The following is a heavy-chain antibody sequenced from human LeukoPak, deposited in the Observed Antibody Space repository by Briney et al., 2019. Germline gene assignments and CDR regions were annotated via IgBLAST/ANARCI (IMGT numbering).Heavy chain of an antibody. CDR1: GFTFRNFG. D-gene: IGHD2-2*01. CDR3: VRDRASTYFDY. J-gene: IGHJ4*02. Sequence: GGSLRLSCAASGFTFRNFGIHWVRQAPGKGLGWVAVIWYDGSEKYYGDSVKGRFTISRDNSKNTLSLQMNSLRVEDTAIYYCVRDRASTYFDYWAQGTLVIVSS. V-gene: IGHV3-33*01. CDR2: IWYDGSEK.